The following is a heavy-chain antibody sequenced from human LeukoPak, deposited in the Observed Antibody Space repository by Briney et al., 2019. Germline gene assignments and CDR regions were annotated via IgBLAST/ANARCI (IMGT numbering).Heavy chain of an antibody. CDR1: GGSFSGYY. V-gene: IGHV4-34*01. D-gene: IGHD3-22*01. CDR2: INHSGST. CDR3: ARGSSGYYYYYGMDV. J-gene: IGHJ6*02. Sequence: SETLSLTCAVYGGSFSGYYWSWIRQPPGKGLEWIGEINHSGSTNYNPSLKSRVTISVDTSKNQFSLKLSSVTAADTAVYYCARGSSGYYYYYGMDVWGQGTTVTVSS.